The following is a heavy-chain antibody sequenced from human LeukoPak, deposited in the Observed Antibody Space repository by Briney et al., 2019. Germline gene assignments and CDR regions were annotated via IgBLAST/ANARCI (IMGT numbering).Heavy chain of an antibody. CDR1: GFTFSTYA. Sequence: PGGSLXLSCAASGFTFSTYAMXXXXQTPGKGXXXXXXXXGDXXXXYHANXVXGRFTISRXNSKNTLHLQMSGLRAEDTARYYCAKAPVGHCSGAHCYHFDSWGQGTLVIVSS. CDR2: XXGDXXXX. J-gene: IGHJ4*02. CDR3: AKAPVGHCSGAHCYHFDS. V-gene: IGHV3-23*01. D-gene: IGHD2-15*01.